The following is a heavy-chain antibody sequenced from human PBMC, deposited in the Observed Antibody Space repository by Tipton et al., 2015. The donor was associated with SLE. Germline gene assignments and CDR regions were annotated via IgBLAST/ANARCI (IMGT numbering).Heavy chain of an antibody. V-gene: IGHV4-59*02. CDR1: GGSVTSHY. J-gene: IGHJ6*02. D-gene: IGHD6-6*01. Sequence: TLSLTCTVSGGSVTSHYWSWIRQPPGKGLEWIAFIHYSGNTNNNPSLKSRATISIDTARNQISLTLTSVTAADTAVYYCASTTRAARPGYNGMDVWGQGTTVTVSS. CDR3: ASTTRAARPGYNGMDV. CDR2: IHYSGNT.